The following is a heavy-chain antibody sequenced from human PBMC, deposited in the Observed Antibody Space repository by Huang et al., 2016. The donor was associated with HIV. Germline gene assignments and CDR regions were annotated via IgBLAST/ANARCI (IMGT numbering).Heavy chain of an antibody. CDR3: ARHSDDFWSGSSYFDD. D-gene: IGHD3-3*01. J-gene: IGHJ4*02. Sequence: QVQLQESGPGLVKLSETLSLTCTVSGGAISSTSYYWGWIRQPPGKGLEWIGSIHYSGSTFYNSSLKSRVIISVDTSKNQCSLKLSSVTAADTAVYYCARHSDDFWSGSSYFDDWGQGTLVTVSS. V-gene: IGHV4-39*01. CDR2: IHYSGST. CDR1: GGAISSTSYY.